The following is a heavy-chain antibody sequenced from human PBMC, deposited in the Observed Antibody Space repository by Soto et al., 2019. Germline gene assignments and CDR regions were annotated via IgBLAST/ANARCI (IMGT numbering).Heavy chain of an antibody. CDR2: IYYSGST. Sequence: QVQLQESGPGLVKPSETLSLTCTVSYGSISSYYWSWIRQPPGKGLEWIGYIYYSGSTNYNPSLKSRVTISVDTSKNQFSLKLSSVTAADTAVYYCARQGPYGMDVWGQVTTVTVSS. J-gene: IGHJ6*02. CDR1: YGSISSYY. CDR3: ARQGPYGMDV. V-gene: IGHV4-59*08.